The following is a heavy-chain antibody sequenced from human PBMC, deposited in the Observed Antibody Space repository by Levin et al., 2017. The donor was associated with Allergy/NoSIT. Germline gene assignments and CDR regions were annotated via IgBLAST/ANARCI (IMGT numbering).Heavy chain of an antibody. CDR2: IFSYGTT. V-gene: IGHV3-53*01. CDR1: GFSVSTKA. Sequence: GGSLRLSCAASGFSVSTKAMVWFRQAPGKGLDCVSLIFSYGTTYYTGSVKGRFTISRDSSENTLYLQMNSLRVEDTAVYYCAAQVGTTAGCDYWGQGTLVTVSP. CDR3: AAQVGTTAGCDY. D-gene: IGHD1-26*01. J-gene: IGHJ4*02.